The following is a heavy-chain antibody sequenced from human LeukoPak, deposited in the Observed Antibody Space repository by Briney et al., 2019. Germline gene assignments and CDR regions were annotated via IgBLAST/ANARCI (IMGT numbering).Heavy chain of an antibody. CDR1: GFTFASYG. D-gene: IGHD3-22*01. V-gene: IGHV1-18*01. CDR3: ARDLARDFYDSTYAAFDI. CDR2: ISTYSGNT. J-gene: IGHJ3*02. Sequence: VASVKVSCKASGFTFASYGFSWVRQAPGQGLEWMGWISTYSGNTNYAQSLQGRVTMTTDTLTNTAYMHLRSLRSDDTAIYYCARDLARDFYDSTYAAFDIWGQGTMVTVSS.